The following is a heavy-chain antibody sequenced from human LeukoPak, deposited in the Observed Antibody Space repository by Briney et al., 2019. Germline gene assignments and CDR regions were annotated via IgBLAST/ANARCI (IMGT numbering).Heavy chain of an antibody. J-gene: IGHJ6*03. D-gene: IGHD2-15*01. CDR1: GFTFRSYG. CDR2: IQYDGSDT. V-gene: IGHV3-30*02. CDR3: AKRDCSGSGCGSYHMGV. Sequence: SGGSLRLSRAASGFTFRSYGMYWVRQAPGKGLEWVAFIQYDGSDTYYTDSVKGRFTISRDNSKNTLYLQINTLRAEDTALYYCAKRDCSGSGCGSYHMGVWGRGTTVTVSS.